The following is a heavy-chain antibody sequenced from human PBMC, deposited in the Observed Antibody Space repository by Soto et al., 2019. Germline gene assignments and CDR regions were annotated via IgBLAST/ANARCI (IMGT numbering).Heavy chain of an antibody. CDR1: GGSISSSSYY. J-gene: IGHJ5*02. CDR2: IYYSGST. V-gene: IGHV4-39*01. D-gene: IGHD2-8*01. CDR3: ASLRVDCTNGVCVTLIGNNWFDP. Sequence: QLQLQESGPGLVKPSETLSLTCTVSGGSISSSSYYWGWIRQPPGKGLEWIGSIYYSGSTYYNPSLKSRVTISVDTSKNQFSLKLSSVTAADTAVYYCASLRVDCTNGVCVTLIGNNWFDPWGQGTLVTVSS.